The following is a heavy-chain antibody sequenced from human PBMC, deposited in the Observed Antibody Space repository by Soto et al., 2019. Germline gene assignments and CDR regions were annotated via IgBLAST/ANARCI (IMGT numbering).Heavy chain of an antibody. CDR3: ARDRKQWRSDAFDI. Sequence: ASVKVSCKASGYAFTSYGISWLLQAPGQGLEWMGWISAYNGNTNYAQKLQGRVTMTTDTSTSTTYVELRSLRSDDTAVYYCARDRKQWRSDAFDIWGQGTMVTVSS. CDR1: GYAFTSYG. D-gene: IGHD6-19*01. J-gene: IGHJ3*02. V-gene: IGHV1-18*01. CDR2: ISAYNGNT.